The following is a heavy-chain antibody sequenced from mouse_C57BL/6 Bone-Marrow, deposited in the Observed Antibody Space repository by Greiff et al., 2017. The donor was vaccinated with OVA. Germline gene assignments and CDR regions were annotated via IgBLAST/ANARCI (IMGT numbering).Heavy chain of an antibody. CDR1: GFTFSDFY. V-gene: IGHV7-1*01. D-gene: IGHD2-5*01. J-gene: IGHJ4*01. CDR3: ARDRSNYDYYAMDY. CDR2: SRNKANDYTT. Sequence: EVKLMESGGGLVQSGRSLRLSCATSGFTFSDFYMEWVRQAPGKGLEWIAASRNKANDYTTEYSASVKGRFIVSRDTSQSILYLQMNALRAEDTAIYYCARDRSNYDYYAMDYWGQGTSVTVSS.